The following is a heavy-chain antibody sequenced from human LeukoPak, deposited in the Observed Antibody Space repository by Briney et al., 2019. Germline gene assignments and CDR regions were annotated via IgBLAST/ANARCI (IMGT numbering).Heavy chain of an antibody. J-gene: IGHJ4*02. CDR3: ARARNTIFGVAGDFDY. D-gene: IGHD3-3*01. V-gene: IGHV4-39*07. CDR2: IYYSGST. CDR1: GGSISSSSYY. Sequence: SETLSLTCTVSGGSISSSSYYWGWIRQPPGKGLEWIGSIYYSGSTYYNPSLKSRVTISVDTSKNQFSLKLSSVTAADTAVYYCARARNTIFGVAGDFDYWGQGTLVTVSS.